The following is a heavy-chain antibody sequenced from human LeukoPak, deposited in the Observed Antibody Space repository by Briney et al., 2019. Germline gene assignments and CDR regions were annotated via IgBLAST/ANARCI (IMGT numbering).Heavy chain of an antibody. J-gene: IGHJ4*02. Sequence: SETLSLTCTVSGGSITSYYWSWIRQSPGKGLEWIGYIYYNGTTNYNPSLKSRVTMSVDTSKNQFSLKLTSVTASDTAVYYCARQWELIPWPHCDYWGQGTPATVSS. V-gene: IGHV4-59*08. D-gene: IGHD1-26*01. CDR3: ARQWELIPWPHCDY. CDR1: GGSITSYY. CDR2: IYYNGTT.